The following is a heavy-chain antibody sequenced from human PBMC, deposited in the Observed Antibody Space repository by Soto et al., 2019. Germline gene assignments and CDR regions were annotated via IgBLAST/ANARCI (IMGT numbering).Heavy chain of an antibody. Sequence: SVKVSCKASEGTFSSYAISWVRQAPGQGLEWMGGIIPISGTANYAQKFQGRVTITADESTSTAYMELSSLRSEDTAVYYCARSQGSSTSLEIYYYYYYGMDVWGQGTTVTVSS. V-gene: IGHV1-69*13. CDR2: IIPISGTA. D-gene: IGHD2-2*01. J-gene: IGHJ6*02. CDR3: ARSQGSSTSLEIYYYYYYGMDV. CDR1: EGTFSSYA.